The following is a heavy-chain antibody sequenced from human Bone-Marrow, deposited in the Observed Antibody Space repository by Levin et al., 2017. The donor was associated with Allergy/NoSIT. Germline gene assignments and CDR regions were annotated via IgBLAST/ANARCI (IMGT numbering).Heavy chain of an antibody. CDR1: GGTFSSYA. CDR2: IIPIFGTA. V-gene: IGHV1-69*01. CDR3: ARSVAVAATTWYFDL. J-gene: IGHJ2*01. Sequence: KISCKASGGTFSSYAISWVRQAPGQGLEWMGGIIPIFGTANYAQKFQGRVTITADESTSTAYMELSSLRSEDTAVYYCARSVAVAATTWYFDLWGRGTLVTVSS. D-gene: IGHD6-19*01.